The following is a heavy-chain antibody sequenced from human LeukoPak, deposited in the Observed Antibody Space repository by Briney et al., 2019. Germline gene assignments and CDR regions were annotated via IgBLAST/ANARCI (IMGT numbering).Heavy chain of an antibody. CDR2: INHSGST. J-gene: IGHJ4*02. V-gene: IGHV4-34*01. Sequence: SETLSLTCAVYGGSFSGYYWSWIRQPPGKGLEWIGEINHSGSTNYNPSLKSRVTISVDTSKNQFSLKLSSVTAADTAVYYCARLGTGGSGSYFVKPSWLRRYYFDYWGQGTLVTVSS. D-gene: IGHD3-10*01. CDR3: ARLGTGGSGSYFVKPSWLRRYYFDY. CDR1: GGSFSGYY.